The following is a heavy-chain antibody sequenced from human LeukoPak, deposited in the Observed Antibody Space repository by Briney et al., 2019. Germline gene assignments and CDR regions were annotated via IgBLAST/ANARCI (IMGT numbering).Heavy chain of an antibody. CDR3: ARGVRYFDWLYSDAFDI. D-gene: IGHD3-9*01. V-gene: IGHV4-39*07. Sequence: SEILSLTCSVSGGSIGSTSYYWGWIRQPPGKGLEWIGNIYYSGSTYFNPSLKSRVTISVDTSKNQFSLKLSSVTAADTAVYYCARGVRYFDWLYSDAFDIWGQGTMVTVSS. CDR2: IYYSGST. CDR1: GGSIGSTSYY. J-gene: IGHJ3*02.